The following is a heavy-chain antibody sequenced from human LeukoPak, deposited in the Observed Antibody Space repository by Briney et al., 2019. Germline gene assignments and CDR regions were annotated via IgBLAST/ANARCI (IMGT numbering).Heavy chain of an antibody. CDR3: ARTTSLTASGYDC. CDR1: GYTFTTYH. J-gene: IGHJ4*02. CDR2: MNPYSGDR. Sequence: ASVKVSCKTSGYTFTTYHINWVRQASGQGLEWRGWMNPYSGDRGYAQRLQGRLSITSDTSISTAYMELGSLKSDDTAVYFCARTTSLTASGYDCWGQGTLVTVSS. V-gene: IGHV1-8*03. D-gene: IGHD4-17*01.